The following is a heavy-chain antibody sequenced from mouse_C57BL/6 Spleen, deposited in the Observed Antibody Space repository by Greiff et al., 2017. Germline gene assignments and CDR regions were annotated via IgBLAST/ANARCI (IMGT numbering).Heavy chain of an antibody. CDR2: ISSGSSTI. CDR3: ASTLGFHFDY. Sequence: EVKLVESGGGLVKPGGSLKLSCAASGFTFSDYGMHWVRQAPEKGLEWVAYISSGSSTIYYADTVKGRFTISRDNAKNTLFLQMTSLRSEDTAMYYCASTLGFHFDYWGQGTTLTVSS. V-gene: IGHV5-17*01. D-gene: IGHD4-1*01. J-gene: IGHJ2*01. CDR1: GFTFSDYG.